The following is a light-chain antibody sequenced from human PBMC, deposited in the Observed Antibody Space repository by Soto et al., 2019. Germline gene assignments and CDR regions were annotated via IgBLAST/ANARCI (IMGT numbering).Light chain of an antibody. CDR3: QQYNRDLFT. CDR2: DAS. J-gene: IGKJ3*01. V-gene: IGKV1-5*01. Sequence: DIQMTQSPSTLSASVGDRVTITCRASQSIRTWLAWYQQKPGKAPKLLIYDASSLESGVPSRFSGGGSGTELTLTISSLQPDDFATYYCQQYNRDLFTFGPGTKVDI. CDR1: QSIRTW.